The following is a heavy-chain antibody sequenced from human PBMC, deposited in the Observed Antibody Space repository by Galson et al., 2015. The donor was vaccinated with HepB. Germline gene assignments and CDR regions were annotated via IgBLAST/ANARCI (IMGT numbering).Heavy chain of an antibody. J-gene: IGHJ6*02. CDR2: ISSSSSYT. Sequence: SLRLSCAASGFTFSDYYMSWIRQAPGKGLEWVSYISSSSSYTNYADSVKGRFTISRDNAKNSLYLQMNSLRAEDTAVYYCARDAYCGGDCYPRGYYYGMDVWGQGTTVTVSS. D-gene: IGHD2-21*01. CDR1: GFTFSDYY. V-gene: IGHV3-11*06. CDR3: ARDAYCGGDCYPRGYYYGMDV.